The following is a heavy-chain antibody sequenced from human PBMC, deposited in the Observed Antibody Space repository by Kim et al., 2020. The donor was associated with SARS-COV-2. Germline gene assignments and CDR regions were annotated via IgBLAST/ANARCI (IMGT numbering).Heavy chain of an antibody. Sequence: VKGRFTIARDNAKNTLYLQMNSLRPEDTAVYYCARDGDYGISGYYGFFHRWGQGALVTVSS. J-gene: IGHJ1*01. CDR3: ARDGDYGISGYYGFFHR. V-gene: IGHV3-74*01. D-gene: IGHD3-22*01.